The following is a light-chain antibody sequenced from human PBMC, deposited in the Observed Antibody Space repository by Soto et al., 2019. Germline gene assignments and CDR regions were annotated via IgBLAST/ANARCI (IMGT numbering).Light chain of an antibody. V-gene: IGKV3-20*01. CDR3: QQYGSSPLT. CDR2: GAS. J-gene: IGKJ4*01. CDR1: QSVGSSN. Sequence: EIVLTQSPGTLSLSPGERATPSCRASQSVGSSNLAFYEQKPGQPPRLSTYGASSRATGIPDRFSGSGAGTDFTLTISRLAPEEFAVYFCQQYGSSPLTFGGGTKVEI.